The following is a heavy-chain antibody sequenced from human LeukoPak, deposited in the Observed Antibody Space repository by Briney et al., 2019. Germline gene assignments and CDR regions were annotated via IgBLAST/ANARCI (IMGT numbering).Heavy chain of an antibody. CDR2: ISSSGSTI. J-gene: IGHJ4*02. CDR3: ARYSSSSTFDY. Sequence: AGGPLRLSCAASGFTFSSYEMNWVRQAPGKGLEWVSYISSSGSTIYYADSVKCRFTISRDNAKNSLYLQMNSLRAEDTAVYYCARYSSSSTFDYWGQGTLVTVSS. D-gene: IGHD6-6*01. CDR1: GFTFSSYE. V-gene: IGHV3-48*03.